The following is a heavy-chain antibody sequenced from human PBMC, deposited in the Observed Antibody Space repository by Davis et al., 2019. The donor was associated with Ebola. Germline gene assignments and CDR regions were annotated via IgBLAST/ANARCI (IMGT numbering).Heavy chain of an antibody. J-gene: IGHJ4*02. CDR2: TSGSGSST. CDR3: AKVGWFGY. CDR1: GFTFSSYA. D-gene: IGHD1-26*01. V-gene: IGHV3-23*01. Sequence: PGGSLRLSCAASGFTFSSYAMSWVRQAPGKGLEWVSGTSGSGSSTFYADSVKGRFTISRDNSKNTLFLQMNSLRAEDTAVYYCAKVGWFGYWGQGTLVTVPS.